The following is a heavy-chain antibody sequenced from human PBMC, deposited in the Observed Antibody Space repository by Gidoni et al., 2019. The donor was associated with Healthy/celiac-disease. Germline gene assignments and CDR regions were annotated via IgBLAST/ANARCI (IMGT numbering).Heavy chain of an antibody. CDR2: IWYDGSNK. CDR1: GVTFSSYG. D-gene: IGHD2-2*01. J-gene: IGHJ4*02. Sequence: QVQLVESGGGVVQPGGSLRLSCAASGVTFSSYGMHWVRQAPGKGLEWFAVIWYDGSNKYYADSVKGRFTISRDNSKNTLYLQMNSLRAEDTAVYYCARDKGYCSSTSCYGGPFDYWGQGTLVTVSS. CDR3: ARDKGYCSSTSCYGGPFDY. V-gene: IGHV3-33*01.